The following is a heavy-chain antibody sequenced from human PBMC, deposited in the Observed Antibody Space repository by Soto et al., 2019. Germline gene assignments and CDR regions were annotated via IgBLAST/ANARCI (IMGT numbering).Heavy chain of an antibody. CDR3: AKDRGSSSSYYYYYGMDV. CDR1: GFTFSSYG. CDR2: ISYDGSNK. J-gene: IGHJ6*02. D-gene: IGHD6-6*01. V-gene: IGHV3-30*18. Sequence: QVQLVESGGGVVQPGRSLRLSCAASGFTFSSYGMHWVRQAPGKGLEWVAVISYDGSNKYYADSVKGRFTISRDNSKNTLYLQMNSLRAEDTAVYYCAKDRGSSSSYYYYYGMDVWGQGTTVTVSS.